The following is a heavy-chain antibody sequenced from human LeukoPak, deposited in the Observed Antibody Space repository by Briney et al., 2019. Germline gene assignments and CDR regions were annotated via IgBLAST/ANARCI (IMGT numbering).Heavy chain of an antibody. CDR1: GFTFSSYA. D-gene: IGHD1-26*01. CDR3: ASDYSGSYLTLFYY. J-gene: IGHJ4*02. V-gene: IGHV3-30-3*01. Sequence: PGGSLRLSCAASGFTFSSYAMHWVRQAPGKGLEWVAVISYDGSNKYYADSVKGRFTISRDNSKNTLYLQMNSLRAEDTAVYYCASDYSGSYLTLFYYRGQGTLVTVSS. CDR2: ISYDGSNK.